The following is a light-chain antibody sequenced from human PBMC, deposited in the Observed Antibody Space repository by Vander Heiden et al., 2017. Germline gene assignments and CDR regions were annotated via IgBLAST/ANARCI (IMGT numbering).Light chain of an antibody. V-gene: IGLV1-47*01. Sequence: QPVLTQPPSASGTPGQRLTISCSGVSSNIGSNYVCWYQQLPGTAPKLLIYRNNQRPSGVPDRFSGSKSGTSASLAISGLRSDDEADYYCAAWDDTLRGPVFGTGTKVTVL. CDR2: RNN. J-gene: IGLJ1*01. CDR3: AAWDDTLRGPV. CDR1: SSNIGSNY.